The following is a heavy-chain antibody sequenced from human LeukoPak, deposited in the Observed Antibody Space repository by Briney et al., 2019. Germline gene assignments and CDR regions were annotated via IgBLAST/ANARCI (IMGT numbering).Heavy chain of an antibody. V-gene: IGHV4-4*02. CDR1: GDFITKSVW. D-gene: IGHD3-3*01. Sequence: SGTLSLTCAVSGDFITKSVWWIWVRQTPGKGLEWIGDIYHSGSTNYNPSLKSRVTISVDTSKNQFSLKLSSVTAADTAVYYCARESYYDFWSGIWGQGTMVTVSS. J-gene: IGHJ3*02. CDR3: ARESYYDFWSGI. CDR2: IYHSGST.